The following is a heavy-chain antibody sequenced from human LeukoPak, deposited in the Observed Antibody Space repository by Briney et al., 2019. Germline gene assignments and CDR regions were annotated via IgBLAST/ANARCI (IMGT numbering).Heavy chain of an antibody. J-gene: IGHJ6*02. CDR3: AREAAGYHYYYGMDV. V-gene: IGHV3-53*01. CDR2: IYTGGST. CDR1: GFTFSNYW. Sequence: GGSLRLSCGASGFTFSNYWMSWVRQAPGKGLEWVSLIYTGGSTSYADSVKGRFTISRDNSKNTLYLQMNSLRAEDTAVYYCAREAAGYHYYYGMDVWGQGTTVTVSS. D-gene: IGHD6-13*01.